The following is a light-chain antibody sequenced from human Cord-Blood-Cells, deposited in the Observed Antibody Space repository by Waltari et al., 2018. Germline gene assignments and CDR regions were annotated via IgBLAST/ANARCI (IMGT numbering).Light chain of an antibody. V-gene: IGKV4-1*01. Sequence: DLVMTQSPDSLAGSLGGRATINCKSRQSVLYSSNNKNYLAWYQQKPGQPPKLLIYWASTRESGVPDRFSGSGSGTDFTLTISSLQAEDVAVYYCQQYYSTPYSFGQGTKLEIK. CDR3: QQYYSTPYS. CDR1: QSVLYSSNNKNY. J-gene: IGKJ2*03. CDR2: WAS.